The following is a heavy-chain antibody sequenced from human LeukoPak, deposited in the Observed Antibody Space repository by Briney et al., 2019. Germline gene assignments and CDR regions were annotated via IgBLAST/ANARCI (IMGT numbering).Heavy chain of an antibody. CDR3: ARLGVYYGDYATFFDY. CDR1: GFTFSSYA. J-gene: IGHJ4*02. D-gene: IGHD4-17*01. CDR2: ISYDGSNK. Sequence: GGSLRLSCAASGFTFSSYAMHWVRQAPGKGLEWVAVISYDGSNKYYADSVKGRFTISRDNSKNTLYLQMNSLRAEDTAVYYCARLGVYYGDYATFFDYWGQGTLVTVSS. V-gene: IGHV3-30-3*01.